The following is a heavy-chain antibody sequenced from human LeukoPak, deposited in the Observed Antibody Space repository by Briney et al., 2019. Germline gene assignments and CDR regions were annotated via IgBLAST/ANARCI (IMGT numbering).Heavy chain of an antibody. CDR1: RYTFNKYG. D-gene: IGHD4-11*01. V-gene: IGHV1-18*01. Sequence: ASVKVSCKTSRYTFNKYGLIWVRQAPGQGLEWMGWISAYNGNTNYAQKLQGRVTMTTDISTSTAYMELRSLRSDDTAVYYCAGSTTVDQFNFDYWGQGTLVTVSS. J-gene: IGHJ4*02. CDR2: ISAYNGNT. CDR3: AGSTTVDQFNFDY.